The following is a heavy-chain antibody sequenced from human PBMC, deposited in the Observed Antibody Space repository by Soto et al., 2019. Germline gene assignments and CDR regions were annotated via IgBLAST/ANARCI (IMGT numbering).Heavy chain of an antibody. Sequence: PGGSLRLSCAASGFTFSSYGMHWVRQAPGKGLEWVAVISYDGSNKYYADSVKGRFTISRDNSKNTLYLQMNSLRAEDTAVYYCAKDFSTNEQDSTVLDYGMDVWGQGTTVTVSS. J-gene: IGHJ6*02. CDR2: ISYDGSNK. CDR3: AKDFSTNEQDSTVLDYGMDV. D-gene: IGHD2-2*01. V-gene: IGHV3-30*18. CDR1: GFTFSSYG.